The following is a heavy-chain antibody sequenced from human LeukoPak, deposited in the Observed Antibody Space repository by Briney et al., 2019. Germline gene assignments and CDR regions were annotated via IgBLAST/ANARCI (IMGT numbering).Heavy chain of an antibody. CDR3: ARALDGGHWSFDY. CDR1: GFTFSDYA. Sequence: GGSLRLSCAASGFTFSDYAMHGVRQAPGKGLEWVALIWDDGSNKYYADSVKGRFTVSRDNSKNTLSLLMNSLRAEDTAVYYCARALDGGHWSFDYCGQGTLVTVSS. CDR2: IWDDGSNK. J-gene: IGHJ4*02. D-gene: IGHD2-8*02. V-gene: IGHV3-33*01.